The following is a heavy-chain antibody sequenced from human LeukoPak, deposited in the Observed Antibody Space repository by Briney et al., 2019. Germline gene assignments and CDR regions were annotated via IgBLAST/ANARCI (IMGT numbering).Heavy chain of an antibody. D-gene: IGHD3-22*01. J-gene: IGHJ4*02. CDR1: GFTFSSSA. CDR2: FSRSGPDT. V-gene: IGHV3-23*01. CDR3: AKRGVVIRVILVGFHKEAYYFDS. Sequence: PGGSLRLSCAASGFTFSSSAMSWVRQAPGKGPEWVSTFSRSGPDTYYADSVKGRFPISRDNSKNTLYLQMNSLRAEDTAVYFCAKRGVVIRVILVGFHKEAYYFDSWGQGALVTVSS.